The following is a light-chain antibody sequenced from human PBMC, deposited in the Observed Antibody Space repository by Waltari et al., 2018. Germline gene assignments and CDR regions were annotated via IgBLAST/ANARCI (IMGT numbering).Light chain of an antibody. CDR2: GAS. V-gene: IGKV3-20*01. J-gene: IGKJ2*01. CDR1: QSLTKRY. Sequence: ATLSCRASQSLTKRYLAWYQQKPGQAPRLLIYGASSRAAGIPDRFSGSGSGTDFTLTISRLEPEDFAVYYCQQYGSSILYTFGQGTKLEIK. CDR3: QQYGSSILYT.